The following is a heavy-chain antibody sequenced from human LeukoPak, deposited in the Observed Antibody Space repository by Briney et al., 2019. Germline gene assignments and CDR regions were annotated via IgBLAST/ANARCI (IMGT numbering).Heavy chain of an antibody. D-gene: IGHD5-18*01. CDR2: ISYDGSNK. V-gene: IGHV3-30-3*01. CDR1: GFTFSSYA. Sequence: GGSLRLSCAASGFTFSSYAMHWVRQAPGKGLEWVAVISYDGSNKYYADSVKGRFTISRDNFKNTLYLQMNSLRAEDTAVCYCARDIGDTAMVDYWGQGTLVTVSS. J-gene: IGHJ4*02. CDR3: ARDIGDTAMVDY.